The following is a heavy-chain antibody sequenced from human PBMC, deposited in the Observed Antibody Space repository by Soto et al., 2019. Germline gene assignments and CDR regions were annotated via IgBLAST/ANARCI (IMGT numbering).Heavy chain of an antibody. CDR1: GCSISSYY. V-gene: IGHV4-59*08. J-gene: IGHJ4*02. D-gene: IGHD6-19*01. CDR2: IYYSGST. CDR3: ARQGQWLVPDY. Sequence: SETLSLTCTVSGCSISSYYWSWIRQPPGKGLEWIGYIYYSGSTNYNPSLKSRVTISVDTSKNQFSLKLSSVTAADTAVYYCARQGQWLVPDYWGQGTLVTVSS.